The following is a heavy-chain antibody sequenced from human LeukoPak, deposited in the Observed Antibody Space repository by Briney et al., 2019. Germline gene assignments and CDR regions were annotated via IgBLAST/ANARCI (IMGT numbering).Heavy chain of an antibody. CDR2: INHSGST. CDR3: ARGPMRYYYGSGSYYPHDY. J-gene: IGHJ4*02. D-gene: IGHD3-10*01. V-gene: IGHV4-34*01. CDR1: GGSFSGYY. Sequence: SGTLSLTCAVYGGSFSGYYWSWIRQPPGKGLEWIGEINHSGSTNYNPSLKSRVTISVDTSKNQFSLKLSSVTAADTAVYYCARGPMRYYYGSGSYYPHDYWGQGTLVTVSS.